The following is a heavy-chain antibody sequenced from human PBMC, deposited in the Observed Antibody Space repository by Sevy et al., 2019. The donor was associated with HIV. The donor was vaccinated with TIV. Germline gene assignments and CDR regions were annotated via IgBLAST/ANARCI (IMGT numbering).Heavy chain of an antibody. D-gene: IGHD3-9*01. CDR2: IIPIFGTA. J-gene: IGHJ6*02. CDR3: ARSHYDILTGRYYYYYGMDV. CDR1: GGTFSSYA. Sequence: ASVKVSCKASGGTFSSYAISWVRQAPGQGLEWMGGIIPIFGTANYAQKFQGRVTITADESTSTAYIELSSLRSEDTAVYYCARSHYDILTGRYYYYYGMDVGSQGTTVTVS. V-gene: IGHV1-69*13.